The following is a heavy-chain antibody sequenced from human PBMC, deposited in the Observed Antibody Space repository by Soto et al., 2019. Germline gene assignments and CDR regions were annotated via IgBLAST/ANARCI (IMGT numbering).Heavy chain of an antibody. J-gene: IGHJ4*02. D-gene: IGHD7-27*01. Sequence: SVKVSCKASGYTFTGHYIHWVRQAPEQGPEWMGEIGPESGATRYAQRFQGRVTMARDMSITTVYMELNNLSPDDTAVYYCGRGRTGQIVVFYWGQGTPVTVSS. CDR3: GRGRTGQIVVFY. V-gene: IGHV1-2*02. CDR1: GYTFTGHY. CDR2: IGPESGAT.